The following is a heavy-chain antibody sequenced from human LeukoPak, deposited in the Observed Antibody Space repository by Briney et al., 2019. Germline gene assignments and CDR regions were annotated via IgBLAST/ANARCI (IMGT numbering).Heavy chain of an antibody. CDR3: AKDDDWGRYKH. D-gene: IGHD3-16*01. CDR1: GFTFSGYE. Sequence: GGSLRLSCEASGFTFSGYEMNWVRQAPGKGLEWISYIDTAGTTRHYADSVKGRFTISRDNSKNTQSLQMNSLRAEDTAVYYCAKDDDWGRYKHWGQGTLVTVSS. CDR2: IDTAGTTR. J-gene: IGHJ1*01. V-gene: IGHV3-48*03.